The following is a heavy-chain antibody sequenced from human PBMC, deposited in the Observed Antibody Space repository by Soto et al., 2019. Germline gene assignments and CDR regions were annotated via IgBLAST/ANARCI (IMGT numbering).Heavy chain of an antibody. CDR2: ISGSGGST. D-gene: IGHD3-3*01. V-gene: IGHV3-23*01. J-gene: IGHJ4*02. CDR1: GFTFSGYA. Sequence: PGGSLRLSCAASGFTFSGYAMSWVRQSPGKGLEWVSAISGSGGSTYYADSVKGRFTISRDNSKNTLYLQMNSLRAEDTAVYYCAKDYYDFWSGYFGPFDYWGQGTLVTVSS. CDR3: AKDYYDFWSGYFGPFDY.